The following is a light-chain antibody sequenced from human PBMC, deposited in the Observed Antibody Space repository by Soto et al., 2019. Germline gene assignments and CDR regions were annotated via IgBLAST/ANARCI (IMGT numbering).Light chain of an antibody. V-gene: IGLV1-44*01. CDR1: SSNIGINT. J-gene: IGLJ1*01. CDR3: AAWDDSLNGYV. Sequence: QCVLTQPPSASETPGQRVTISCSGSSSNIGINTVDWFQQLPGTAPKLLIYNNNQRPSGVPDRFSGSKSGTSASLAISGLQSEDESDYYCAAWDDSLNGYVLGTGTKLTVL. CDR2: NNN.